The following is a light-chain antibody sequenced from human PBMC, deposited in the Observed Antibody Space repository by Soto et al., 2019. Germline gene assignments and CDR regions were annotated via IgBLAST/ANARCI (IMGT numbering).Light chain of an antibody. J-gene: IGKJ4*01. Sequence: DIQMTQSPSSLSASVGDRVTITCRASHIISTYLNWYQQKSGKAPRLLIDAPSSLQSGFPSRFSGSGSGTDFTLTISCLQPEDCATCYCQQSYSTPLTFGGGTKVDIK. CDR2: APS. CDR3: QQSYSTPLT. V-gene: IGKV1-39*01. CDR1: HIISTY.